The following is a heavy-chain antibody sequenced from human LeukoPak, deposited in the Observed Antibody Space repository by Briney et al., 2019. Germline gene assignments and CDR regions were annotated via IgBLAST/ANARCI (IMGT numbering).Heavy chain of an antibody. Sequence: SETLSLTCSVSGGSISNFYWSWIRQPPGKGLEWIGCIYDSGSTNYNPSLKSRVTISVDTSKTQFSLNLYSVTAADTAVYYCARHKDSSTWSHYHSWGQGTLVTVSS. V-gene: IGHV4-59*08. CDR3: ARHKDSSTWSHYHS. CDR1: GGSISNFY. J-gene: IGHJ5*02. D-gene: IGHD6-13*01. CDR2: IYDSGST.